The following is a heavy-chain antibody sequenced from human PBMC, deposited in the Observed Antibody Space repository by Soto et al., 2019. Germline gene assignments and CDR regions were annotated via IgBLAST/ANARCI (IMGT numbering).Heavy chain of an antibody. V-gene: IGHV1-58*01. CDR1: GFGITSSA. CDR3: AAVNRIVGATDNAFDI. Sequence: SLNLSWKACGFGITSSAGRWLLHDHKQRLEWIGWIVVGSGNTNYAQKFQERVTITRDMSTSTAYMELSSLRSEDTAVYYCAAVNRIVGATDNAFDIWGQGAMVTVSS. CDR2: IVVGSGNT. D-gene: IGHD1-26*01. J-gene: IGHJ3*02.